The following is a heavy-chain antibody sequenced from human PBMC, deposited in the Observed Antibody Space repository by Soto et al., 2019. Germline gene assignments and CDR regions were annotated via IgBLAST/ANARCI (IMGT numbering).Heavy chain of an antibody. D-gene: IGHD6-19*01. CDR3: ARHKDSSGWYAADY. Sequence: QVQLQESGPGLVKPSETLSLICTVSGGSVSSGSYCWSWFRQPPGKGLEWIGYIYSSGSTNYNPSLKSRVTISADTSKNQFSLKLSSVTAADTAVYYCARHKDSSGWYAADYWGQGTLVTVSS. J-gene: IGHJ4*02. V-gene: IGHV4-61*01. CDR1: GGSVSSGSYC. CDR2: IYSSGST.